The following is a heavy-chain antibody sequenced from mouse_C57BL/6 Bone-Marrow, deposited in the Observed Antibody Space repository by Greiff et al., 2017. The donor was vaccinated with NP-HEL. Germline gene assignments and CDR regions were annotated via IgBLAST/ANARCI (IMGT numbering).Heavy chain of an antibody. J-gene: IGHJ2*01. CDR1: GFTFSNYW. Sequence: EVKVEESGGGLVQPGGSMKLSCVASGFTFSNYWMNWVRQSPEKGLEWVAQIRLKSDNYATHYAESVKGRFTISRYDSKSSVYLQMNNLRAEDTGIYYCTDWVFDYWGQGTTLTVSS. D-gene: IGHD4-1*01. CDR3: TDWVFDY. CDR2: IRLKSDNYAT. V-gene: IGHV6-3*01.